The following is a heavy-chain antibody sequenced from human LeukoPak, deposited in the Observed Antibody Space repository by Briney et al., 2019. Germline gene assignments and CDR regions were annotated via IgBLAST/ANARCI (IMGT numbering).Heavy chain of an antibody. J-gene: IGHJ4*02. D-gene: IGHD3-10*01. V-gene: IGHV1-8*02. CDR3: ARGVSPLLWFGGSSS. CDR1: GYTFTSYD. CDR2: MNPNSGNT. Sequence: GASVKVSCKASGYTFTSYDINWVRQATGQGLEWMGWMNPNSGNTGYAQKFQGRVTMTRNTSVSTAYMELSSLRSEDTAVYYCARGVSPLLWFGGSSSWGQGTLVTVSS.